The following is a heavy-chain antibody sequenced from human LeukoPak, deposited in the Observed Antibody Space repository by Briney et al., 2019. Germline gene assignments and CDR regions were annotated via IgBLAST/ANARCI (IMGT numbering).Heavy chain of an antibody. J-gene: IGHJ6*02. CDR3: ARAIAAAGISKYYYYGMDV. CDR1: GGSFSGYY. Sequence: SETLSLTCAVYGGSFSGYYWSWIRQPPGKGLEWIGEINHSGSTNYNPSLKSRVTISVDTSKNQFSLKLSSVTAADTAVYYCARAIAAAGISKYYYYGMDVWGQGTTVTVSS. D-gene: IGHD6-13*01. CDR2: INHSGST. V-gene: IGHV4-34*01.